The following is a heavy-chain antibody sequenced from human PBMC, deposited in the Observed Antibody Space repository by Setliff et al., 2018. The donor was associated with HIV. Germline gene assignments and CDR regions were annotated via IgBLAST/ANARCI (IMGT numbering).Heavy chain of an antibody. Sequence: GGSLRLSCAASGFSFKTYSMTWVRQAPGKGLEWVAVIWYDGTNIYYADSVKGRFTISRDNSKNTLYLQMNSLRVEDTGVYFCARASYSSSWYNIRPFDYWAQGILVTVSS. D-gene: IGHD6-13*01. CDR3: ARASYSSSWYNIRPFDY. CDR2: IWYDGTNI. V-gene: IGHV3-33*08. CDR1: GFSFKTYS. J-gene: IGHJ4*02.